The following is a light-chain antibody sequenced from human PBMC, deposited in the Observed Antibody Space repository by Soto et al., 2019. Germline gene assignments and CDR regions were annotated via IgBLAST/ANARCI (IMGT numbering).Light chain of an antibody. J-gene: IGLJ2*01. CDR1: SSDIGGYNF. CDR2: AVS. CDR3: SSYTISRPYVG. V-gene: IGLV2-14*03. Sequence: QSALTQPASVSGSPGQSITISCTGTSSDIGGYNFVSWYQQHPGKAPKLLIYAVSNRPSGVSNRFSGSKSGNTASLSISGLQAEDEADYYCSSYTISRPYVGFGGETKLTVL.